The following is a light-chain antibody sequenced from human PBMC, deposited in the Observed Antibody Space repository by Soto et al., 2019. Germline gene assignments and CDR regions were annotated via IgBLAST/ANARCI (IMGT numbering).Light chain of an antibody. CDR3: QQYGSSPFT. J-gene: IGKJ3*01. CDR2: ATS. CDR1: QSVTSTY. Sequence: EIVLAQSPGTLSLSPGERATLACRASQSVTSTYLAWYQQRPGQAPRLLVYATSSRAIGVPDRFSGSGSGTDFTLTISRLEPEDFAAYYCQQYGSSPFTFGPGTKVDIK. V-gene: IGKV3-20*01.